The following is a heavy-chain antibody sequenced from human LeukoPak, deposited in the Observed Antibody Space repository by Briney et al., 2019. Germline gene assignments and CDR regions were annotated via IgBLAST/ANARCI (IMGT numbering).Heavy chain of an antibody. V-gene: IGHV4-4*07. CDR3: ATQPKYSSGDDPFDY. D-gene: IGHD6-19*01. Sequence: SETPSLTCTVSGGSISRYYWRWIRQPAGKGLELIGRIYTSGSTNYNPSLKSRVTMSVDTSKNQFSLKLSSVTAADPAVYYCATQPKYSSGDDPFDYWGQGTRVTVSS. CDR2: IYTSGST. J-gene: IGHJ4*02. CDR1: GGSISRYY.